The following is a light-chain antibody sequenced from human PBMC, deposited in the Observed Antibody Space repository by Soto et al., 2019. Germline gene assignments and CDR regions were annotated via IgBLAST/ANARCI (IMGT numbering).Light chain of an antibody. CDR2: AAS. J-gene: IGKJ3*01. Sequence: DIQMTQSPSSLSASVRDRVTITCRASQGISNYLAWYQQKPGKVPKLLIYAASTLQSGVPSRFSGSGSGTDFTLTISSLQPEDVATYYCQKYSSVPVFGPGTKVEIK. V-gene: IGKV1-27*01. CDR1: QGISNY. CDR3: QKYSSVPV.